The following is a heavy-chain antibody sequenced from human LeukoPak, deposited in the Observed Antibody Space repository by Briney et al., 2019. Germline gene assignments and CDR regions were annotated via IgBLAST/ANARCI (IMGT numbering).Heavy chain of an antibody. J-gene: IGHJ4*02. D-gene: IGHD6-13*01. V-gene: IGHV3-30*02. CDR1: GFTFSSYG. CDR3: AKDHSGYSSSWDAFDY. CDR2: IRYDGSNK. Sequence: GGSLRLSCAASGFTFSSYGMHWVRQAPGKGLEWVEFIRYDGSNKYYADSVKGRFTISRYNSKNTLYLQMNSLRAEDTAVYYCAKDHSGYSSSWDAFDYWGQGTLVTVSS.